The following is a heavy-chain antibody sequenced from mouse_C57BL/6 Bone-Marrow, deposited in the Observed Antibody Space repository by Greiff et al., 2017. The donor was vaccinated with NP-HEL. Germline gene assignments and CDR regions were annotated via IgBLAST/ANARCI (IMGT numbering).Heavy chain of an antibody. Sequence: QVQLQQPGAELVRPGSSVKLSCKASGYTFTSCWMHWVKQRPIQGLEWIGNIDPSDSETHYNQKFKDKATLTVDKSSSTAYMQLSSLTSEDSAVYYCARKSDGYYVGYFDYWGQGTTLTVSS. V-gene: IGHV1-52*01. J-gene: IGHJ2*01. CDR2: IDPSDSET. CDR3: ARKSDGYYVGYFDY. CDR1: GYTFTSCW. D-gene: IGHD2-3*01.